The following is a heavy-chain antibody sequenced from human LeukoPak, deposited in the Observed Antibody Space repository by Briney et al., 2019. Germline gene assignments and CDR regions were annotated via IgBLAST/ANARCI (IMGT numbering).Heavy chain of an antibody. Sequence: PSETLSLTCTVSGGSISSSSYYWSWIRQPPGKGLEWIGYIYYSGSTNYNPSLKSRVTISVDTSKNQFSLKLSSVTAADTAVYYCARVAVDTAMAPWDYYGMDVWGQGTTVTVSS. D-gene: IGHD5-18*01. CDR2: IYYSGST. CDR3: ARVAVDTAMAPWDYYGMDV. V-gene: IGHV4-61*01. CDR1: GGSISSSSYY. J-gene: IGHJ6*02.